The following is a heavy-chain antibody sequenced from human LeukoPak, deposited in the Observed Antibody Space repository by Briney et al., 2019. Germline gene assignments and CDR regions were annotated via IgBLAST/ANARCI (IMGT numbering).Heavy chain of an antibody. D-gene: IGHD5-24*01. V-gene: IGHV3-48*01. CDR3: ARAKRDGYNFDY. J-gene: IGHJ4*02. CDR1: GFIFSTYS. Sequence: GGSLRLSCAASGFIFSTYSMNWVRQAPGKGLEWVSYISRRSSTIYYADSVKGRFTISRDNSKNTLYLQMNSLRAEDTAVYYCARAKRDGYNFDYWGQGTLVTVSS. CDR2: ISRRSSTI.